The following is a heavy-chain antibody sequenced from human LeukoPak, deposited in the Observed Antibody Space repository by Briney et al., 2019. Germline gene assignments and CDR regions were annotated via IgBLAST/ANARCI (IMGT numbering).Heavy chain of an antibody. Sequence: SETLSLTCTVSGGSISSGGYYWSWIRQHPGKGLEWIGYIYYSGSTYYNPSLKSRVTISVDTSKNQFSLKLSSVTAADTAVYYCARKFEWLHYFDYWGQGTLVTVSS. D-gene: IGHD5-12*01. V-gene: IGHV4-31*03. CDR1: GGSISSGGYY. J-gene: IGHJ4*02. CDR3: ARKFEWLHYFDY. CDR2: IYYSGST.